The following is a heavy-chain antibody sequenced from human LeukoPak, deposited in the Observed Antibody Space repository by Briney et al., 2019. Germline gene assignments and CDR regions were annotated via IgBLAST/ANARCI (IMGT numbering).Heavy chain of an antibody. CDR2: IRYDGSNK. V-gene: IGHV3-30*02. Sequence: PGGSLRLSCAASGFTFSSYGMHWVRQAPGKGLEWVAFIRYDGSNKYYADSVKGRFTISRDNSKNTLYLQMSSLRAEDTAVYYCARLDIVVVVAATQDYWGQGTLVTVSS. CDR1: GFTFSSYG. CDR3: ARLDIVVVVAATQDY. D-gene: IGHD2-15*01. J-gene: IGHJ4*02.